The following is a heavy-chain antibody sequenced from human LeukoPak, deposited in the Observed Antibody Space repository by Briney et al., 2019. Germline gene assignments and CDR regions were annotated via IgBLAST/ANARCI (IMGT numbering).Heavy chain of an antibody. CDR3: AKESPPVTMTFKWFDP. Sequence: PGGSLRLSCAASGFTFSSYAMSWVRQAPGKGLEWVSAISGSGGSTYYADSVKGRYTISRDNSKNTLYLQMNSLRAEDTAVYYCAKESPPVTMTFKWFDPWGQGTLVTVSS. CDR1: GFTFSSYA. D-gene: IGHD3-22*01. CDR2: ISGSGGST. J-gene: IGHJ5*02. V-gene: IGHV3-23*01.